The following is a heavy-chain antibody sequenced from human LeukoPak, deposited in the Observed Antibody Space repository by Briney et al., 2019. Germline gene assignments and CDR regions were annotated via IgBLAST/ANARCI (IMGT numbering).Heavy chain of an antibody. CDR1: GLTFSTFA. CDR3: ATGSYFEY. J-gene: IGHJ4*02. V-gene: IGHV3-30-3*01. Sequence: GGSLRLSCAASGLTFSTFAMQWVRQAPGKGLEWVAVMSYDGNYKYHVDSVKGRFSISRDNSKNTPYLQMNSPRSEDTAVYYCATGSYFEYWGQGTLVTVSS. D-gene: IGHD1-26*01. CDR2: MSYDGNYK.